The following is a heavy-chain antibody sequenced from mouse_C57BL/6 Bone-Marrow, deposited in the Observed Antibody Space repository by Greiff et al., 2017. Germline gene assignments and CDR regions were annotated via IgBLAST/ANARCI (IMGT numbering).Heavy chain of an antibody. V-gene: IGHV1-64*01. D-gene: IGHD1-1*01. CDR3: ARLEFDGSSGDWYFDV. CDR1: GYTFTNYW. J-gene: IGHJ1*03. CDR2: MHPNGGSP. Sequence: QVQLQQPGAELVKPGASVKLSCKASGYTFTNYWMHWVKQRPGQGLEWIGMMHPNGGSPDYNEKFKSEATLTVDTSSSTAYMELHSLTSEDSAVYFCARLEFDGSSGDWYFDVWGTGTTVTVSS.